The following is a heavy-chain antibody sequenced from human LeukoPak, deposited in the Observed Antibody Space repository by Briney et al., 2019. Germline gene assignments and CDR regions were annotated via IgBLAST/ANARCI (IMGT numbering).Heavy chain of an antibody. V-gene: IGHV1-69*05. Sequence: SVKVSCKASGGTISSYAISWARQAPGQGLEWMGGIIPIFGTPNYAQKFQGRVTITTDESTSTAYMELSSLRSEDTAVYYCARIMVDDYGDNGLSWGQGTLVTVSS. J-gene: IGHJ5*02. CDR3: ARIMVDDYGDNGLS. D-gene: IGHD4-17*01. CDR2: IIPIFGTP. CDR1: GGTISSYA.